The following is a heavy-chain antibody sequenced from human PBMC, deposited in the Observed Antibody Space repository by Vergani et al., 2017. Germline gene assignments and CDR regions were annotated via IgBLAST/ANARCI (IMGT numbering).Heavy chain of an antibody. CDR2: IYSRGST. CDR3: ARSLGPRVY. J-gene: IGHJ4*02. D-gene: IGHD1-26*01. Sequence: EVQRVEAGGGLVQPGGSLRLSCAAFGFTVSSNYMSWVRQAPGKGLEWVSVIYSRGSTYYADSVKGRFTISRDNSKNTLYLQMNSLRAEDTAVYYCARSLGPRVYWGQGTLVTVSS. V-gene: IGHV3-66*02. CDR1: GFTVSSNY.